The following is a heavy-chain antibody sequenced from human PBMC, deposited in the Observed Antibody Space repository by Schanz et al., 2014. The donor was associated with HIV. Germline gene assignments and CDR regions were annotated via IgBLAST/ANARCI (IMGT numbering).Heavy chain of an antibody. Sequence: EVQLVESGGGMVQPGRSLRLSCAASGFTFDDYAMHWVRQAPGKGLEWVSGISWNSGSIGYADSVKGRFTISRDNAKNSLHLQMNSLRAEDTALYYCAKVPEEGYFDPWGQGTTVAVSP. CDR1: GFTFDDYA. D-gene: IGHD5-12*01. CDR3: AKVPEEGYFDP. CDR2: ISWNSGSI. V-gene: IGHV3-9*01. J-gene: IGHJ5*02.